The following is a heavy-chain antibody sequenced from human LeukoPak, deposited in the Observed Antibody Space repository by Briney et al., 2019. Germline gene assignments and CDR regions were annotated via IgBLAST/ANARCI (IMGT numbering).Heavy chain of an antibody. CDR3: AKDMYSSSYYFDY. CDR1: GFTFSSYA. D-gene: IGHD6-13*01. V-gene: IGHV3-23*01. Sequence: GGSLRLSCAASGFTFSSYAMSWVRQAPGKGLEWVSAISGSGGSAYYADSVKGRFTISRDNSKNTLYLQMNSLRAEDTAVYYCAKDMYSSSYYFDYWGQGTLVTVSP. CDR2: ISGSGGSA. J-gene: IGHJ4*02.